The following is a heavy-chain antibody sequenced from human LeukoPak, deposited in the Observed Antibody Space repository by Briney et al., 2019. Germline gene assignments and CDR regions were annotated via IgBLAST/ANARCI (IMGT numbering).Heavy chain of an antibody. CDR2: IYYSGST. Sequence: SETLSLTCTVSGGSISSSSYYWGWIRQPPGKGLEWIGSIYYSGSTYYNPSLKSRVTISVDTSKNQFSLKLSSVTAADTAVYYCAKEDDYYGSGSYYTASGYWGQGTLVAVSS. CDR3: AKEDDYYGSGSYYTASGY. V-gene: IGHV4-39*07. D-gene: IGHD3-10*01. CDR1: GGSISSSSYY. J-gene: IGHJ4*02.